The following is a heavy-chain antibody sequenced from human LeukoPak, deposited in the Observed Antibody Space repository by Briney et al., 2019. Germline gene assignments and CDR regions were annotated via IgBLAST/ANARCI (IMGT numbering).Heavy chain of an antibody. CDR1: GYSFTTYW. J-gene: IGHJ4*02. Sequence: GESLKISCKGSGYSFTTYWIGWVRQMPGKGLEWMGIIYPDDSDTRYSPSFQGQATMSADKSISTAYLQWSSLKASDTAMYYCARLVVGATLDYWGQGTLVTVSS. CDR2: IYPDDSDT. V-gene: IGHV5-51*01. CDR3: ARLVVGATLDY. D-gene: IGHD1-26*01.